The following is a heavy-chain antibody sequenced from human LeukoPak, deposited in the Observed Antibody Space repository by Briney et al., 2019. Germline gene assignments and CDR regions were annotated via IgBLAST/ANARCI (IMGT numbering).Heavy chain of an antibody. Sequence: PSETLSLTCTVSGDSISIYYWSWIRQPPGKGLEWIGYIYYSGSTYYNPSLKSRITISVDTSKHQFSLKLSSVTAADRGVYFCEKDFGQTGSTEWGQGTLVTVSS. CDR1: GDSISIYY. D-gene: IGHD1-7*01. J-gene: IGHJ4*01. CDR3: EKDFGQTGSTE. CDR2: IYYSGST. V-gene: IGHV4-59*12.